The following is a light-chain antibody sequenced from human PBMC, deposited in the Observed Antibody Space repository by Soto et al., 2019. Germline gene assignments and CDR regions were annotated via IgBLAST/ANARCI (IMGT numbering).Light chain of an antibody. CDR2: AAS. CDR3: QQYYSYPRM. V-gene: IGKV1-8*01. CDR1: QGISSY. Sequence: AIRMTQSPSSFSASTGDRVTITCRASQGISSYLAWYQQKPGKAPKLLIYAASTLQSGVPSRFSGSGSGTDFTLTISCLQSEDFATYYCQQYYSYPRMSGQGTRWIS. J-gene: IGKJ1*01.